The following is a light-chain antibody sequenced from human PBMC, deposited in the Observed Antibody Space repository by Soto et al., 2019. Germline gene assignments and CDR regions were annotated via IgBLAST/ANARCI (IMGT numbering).Light chain of an antibody. CDR2: DAS. Sequence: EIVLTQSPATLSLSPGEMATLSCRASQSLNSYLAWFQQKPGQAPRLLIYDASTRATGIPARFSGSGSGTDFTLTISSLEPADFAVYYCQQRRDWPLTFGGGTKVEIK. V-gene: IGKV3-11*01. J-gene: IGKJ4*01. CDR1: QSLNSY. CDR3: QQRRDWPLT.